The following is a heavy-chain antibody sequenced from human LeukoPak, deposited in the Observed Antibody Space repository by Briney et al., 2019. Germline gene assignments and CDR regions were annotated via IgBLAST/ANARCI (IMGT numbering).Heavy chain of an antibody. CDR3: AKSNYYDSSGYSNPFDY. J-gene: IGHJ4*02. CDR1: GFTFYDYA. Sequence: GGSLRLSCAASGFTFYDYAMHWVRQAPGKGLEWVSGISWNSGSIGYADSVKGRFTISRDNAKNSLYLQMNSLRAEDTALYYCAKSNYYDSSGYSNPFDYWGQGTLVTVSS. CDR2: ISWNSGSI. V-gene: IGHV3-9*01. D-gene: IGHD3-22*01.